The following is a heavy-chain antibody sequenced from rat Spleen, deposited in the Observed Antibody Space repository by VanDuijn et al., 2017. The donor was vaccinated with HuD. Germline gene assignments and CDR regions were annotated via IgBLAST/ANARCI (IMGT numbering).Heavy chain of an antibody. CDR3: TVESSGWFAY. CDR1: GFTFSNAW. Sequence: EVQLVETGGSLVQPGKSLKLTCATSGFTFSNAWMHWVRQSPEKQLEWVAQIKAKSNNYATYYAESVKGRFTISRDDSKSSVYLQMNSLKEEDLAIYYCTVESSGWFAYWGQGTLVTVSS. D-gene: IGHD4-3*01. V-gene: IGHV6-8*01. CDR2: IKAKSNNYAT. J-gene: IGHJ3*01.